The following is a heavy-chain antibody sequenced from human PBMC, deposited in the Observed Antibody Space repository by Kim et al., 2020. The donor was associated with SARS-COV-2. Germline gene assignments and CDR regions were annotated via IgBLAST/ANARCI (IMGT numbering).Heavy chain of an antibody. J-gene: IGHJ6*02. CDR2: INWNGGST. D-gene: IGHD3-3*01. CDR1: GFTFDDYG. CDR3: ARVAGLYYDFWRGGMDV. V-gene: IGHV3-20*01. Sequence: GGSLRLSCAASGFTFDDYGMSWVRQAPGKGLEWVSGINWNGGSTGYADSVKGRFTISRDNAKNSLYLQMNSLRAEDTALYHCARVAGLYYDFWRGGMDVWGQGTTVTVSS.